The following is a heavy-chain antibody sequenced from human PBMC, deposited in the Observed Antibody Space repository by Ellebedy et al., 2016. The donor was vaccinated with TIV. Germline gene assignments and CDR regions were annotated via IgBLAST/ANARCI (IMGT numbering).Heavy chain of an antibody. CDR2: IYYSGST. Sequence: MPSETLSLTCTVSGDSISSYYWSWIRQPPGKGLEWIGFIYYSGSTNYNPSLKSRVTITVDTSKNQFSLELSSVTAADTAVYYCARGGGLFDYWGQGTLVTVSS. CDR3: ARGGGLFDY. J-gene: IGHJ4*02. V-gene: IGHV4-59*12. D-gene: IGHD2-15*01. CDR1: GDSISSYY.